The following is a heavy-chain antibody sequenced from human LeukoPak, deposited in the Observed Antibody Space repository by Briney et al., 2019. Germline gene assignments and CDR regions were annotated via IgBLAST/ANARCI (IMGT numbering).Heavy chain of an antibody. J-gene: IGHJ4*02. Sequence: ASVKVSCKASGYTFTDYYIHWVRQAPGQGLEWMGWINPNSGGTSYAKKFQGRVTLTRDTSISTAYMELSSLRSDDTAVYYCAKAEWLHSPRPPDYWGQGTPITVSS. CDR1: GYTFTDYY. D-gene: IGHD3-3*01. V-gene: IGHV1-2*02. CDR2: INPNSGGT. CDR3: AKAEWLHSPRPPDY.